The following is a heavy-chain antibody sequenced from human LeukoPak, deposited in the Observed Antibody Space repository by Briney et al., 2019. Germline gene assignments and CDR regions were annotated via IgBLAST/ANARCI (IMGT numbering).Heavy chain of an antibody. Sequence: GGSLRLSCAASGFTFSNYLVHWVRQAPGKGLVWVSRINRDGSTTKYADSVKGRFTVSRDNAKNTLNLQMNSLRAEDTAVYYCARDKKSGESSEIDYWGQGTLVTVSS. V-gene: IGHV3-74*03. CDR2: INRDGSTT. J-gene: IGHJ4*02. CDR1: GFTFSNYL. CDR3: ARDKKSGESSEIDY. D-gene: IGHD3-10*01.